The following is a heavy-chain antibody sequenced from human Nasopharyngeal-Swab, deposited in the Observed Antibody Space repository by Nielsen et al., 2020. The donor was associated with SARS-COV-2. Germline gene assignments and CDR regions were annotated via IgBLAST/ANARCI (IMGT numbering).Heavy chain of an antibody. CDR2: ISAYNGNT. D-gene: IGHD5-18*01. V-gene: IGHV1-18*01. J-gene: IGHJ4*02. Sequence: ASVKVSCKASGYTFTSYGISWVRQAPGQGLEWMGWISAYNGNTNYAQKLRGRVTMTTDTSTSTAYMELSSLRSEDTAVYYCARPLRRYSYGPEGFDYWGQGMLVTVSS. CDR1: GYTFTSYG. CDR3: ARPLRRYSYGPEGFDY.